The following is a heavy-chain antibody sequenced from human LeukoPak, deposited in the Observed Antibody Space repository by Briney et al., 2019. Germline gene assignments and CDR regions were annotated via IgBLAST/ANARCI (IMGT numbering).Heavy chain of an antibody. D-gene: IGHD6-13*01. J-gene: IGHJ4*02. CDR2: IFSGGST. Sequence: HAGGSLRLSCAASGFTVSSNCMSWVRQAPGKGLEWVSVIFSGGSTYYADSVKGRFTISRDSSKNTLYLQMNSLRAEDTAVYYCARDPGSGIAAAGHFDYWGQGTLVTVSS. V-gene: IGHV3-66*01. CDR1: GFTVSSNC. CDR3: ARDPGSGIAAAGHFDY.